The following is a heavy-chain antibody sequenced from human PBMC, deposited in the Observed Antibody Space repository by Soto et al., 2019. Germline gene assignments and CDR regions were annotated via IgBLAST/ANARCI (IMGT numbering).Heavy chain of an antibody. V-gene: IGHV1-3*01. J-gene: IGHJ4*02. Sequence: ASVKVSCKASGYTFTKYAMHWVCQAPGQRLEWMGWINAGDGSIKYSQKFQGRVTITRDTSASTAYMEVSSLRSEDTAVYYCAKGYSSGYYYRLDNWGQGPLVTVSS. CDR1: GYTFTKYA. D-gene: IGHD3-22*01. CDR2: INAGDGSI. CDR3: AKGYSSGYYYRLDN.